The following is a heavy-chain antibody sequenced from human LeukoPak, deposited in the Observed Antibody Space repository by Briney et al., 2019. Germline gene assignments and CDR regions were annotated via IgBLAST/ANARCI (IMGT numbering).Heavy chain of an antibody. D-gene: IGHD5-12*01. J-gene: IGHJ6*02. CDR1: GGTFSSYA. CDR3: ARTPSGYDLAEYYYYGMDV. Sequence: GASVKVSCKASGGTFSSYAISWVRQAPGQGLEWMGRIIPMLGITNYAQKFQGRVTITADKSTSTAYMELSSLRSEDTAVYYCARTPSGYDLAEYYYYGMDVWGQGTTVTVSS. V-gene: IGHV1-69*04. CDR2: IIPMLGIT.